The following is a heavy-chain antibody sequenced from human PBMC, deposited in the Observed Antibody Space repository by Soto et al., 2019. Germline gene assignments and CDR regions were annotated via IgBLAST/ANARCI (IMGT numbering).Heavy chain of an antibody. D-gene: IGHD5-12*01. J-gene: IGHJ4*02. CDR2: IEDGGGT. CDR3: ARGQGRIVATR. Sequence: QVHLQQWGAGLLKPSETLSLTYAVNGGSLTGYYWGWIRQPPGKGLEWIGEIEDGGGTNYSPSLKGRVAISADTAKNQLSLKLNAVCAADTAVYYCARGQGRIVATRWDQGTLVTVSS. V-gene: IGHV4-34*01. CDR1: GGSLTGYY.